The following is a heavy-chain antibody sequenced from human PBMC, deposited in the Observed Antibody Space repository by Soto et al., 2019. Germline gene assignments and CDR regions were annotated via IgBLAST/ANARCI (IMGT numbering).Heavy chain of an antibody. CDR3: ARTGCDYDSTGYYCHH. Sequence: ASVKVSCKASGYTFTYYFMHWVRQAPGQGLEWMGRIDPSGGSTSYAQMFQGRITVTSDTSTSTVYMEMTSLRSDDTAVYYCARTGCDYDSTGYYCHHWGQGTLVTVSS. D-gene: IGHD3-22*01. CDR1: GYTFTYYF. J-gene: IGHJ4*02. CDR2: IDPSGGST. V-gene: IGHV1-46*01.